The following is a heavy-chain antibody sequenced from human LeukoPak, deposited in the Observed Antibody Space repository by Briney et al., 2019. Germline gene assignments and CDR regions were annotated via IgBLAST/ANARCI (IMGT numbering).Heavy chain of an antibody. V-gene: IGHV4-59*01. D-gene: IGHD2-15*01. Sequence: NSSETLSLTCTVSGGSFSIYYWSWIRQPPGKGLEWIGYIYYSGSTNYNPSLKSRVTMLVDTSKYQFSLKLSSVTAADTAVYYCARGGFSGGILRYFDLWGRGTLVTVSS. J-gene: IGHJ2*01. CDR1: GGSFSIYY. CDR2: IYYSGST. CDR3: ARGGFSGGILRYFDL.